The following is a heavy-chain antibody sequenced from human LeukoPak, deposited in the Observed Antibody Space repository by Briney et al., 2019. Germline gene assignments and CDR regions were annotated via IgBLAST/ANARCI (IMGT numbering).Heavy chain of an antibody. CDR1: GFTVSSNY. V-gene: IGHV3-53*01. Sequence: GGSLRLSCAASGFTVSSNYMSWVRQAPGKGLEWVSVIYSGGSTYYADSVKGRFTISRDNSKNTLYLQMNSLRAEDTAVYYCAKVPTDDSSGYYYENWYFDLWGRGTLVTVSS. D-gene: IGHD3-22*01. CDR2: IYSGGST. J-gene: IGHJ2*01. CDR3: AKVPTDDSSGYYYENWYFDL.